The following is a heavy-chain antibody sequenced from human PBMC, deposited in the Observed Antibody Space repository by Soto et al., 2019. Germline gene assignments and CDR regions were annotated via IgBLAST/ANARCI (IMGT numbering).Heavy chain of an antibody. V-gene: IGHV3-30*18. J-gene: IGHJ4*02. D-gene: IGHD3-16*01. CDR1: GFTFSSYG. CDR2: ISYDGSNK. CDR3: AKGRLGGITYYFEY. Sequence: QVQLVESGGGVVQPGRSLRLSCAASGFTFSSYGMHWVRQAPGKGLEWVAVISYDGSNKYYADSVKGRFTISRDNSKNTLYLQMNSLRAEDTAVYYCAKGRLGGITYYFEYWGQGTLVTVSS.